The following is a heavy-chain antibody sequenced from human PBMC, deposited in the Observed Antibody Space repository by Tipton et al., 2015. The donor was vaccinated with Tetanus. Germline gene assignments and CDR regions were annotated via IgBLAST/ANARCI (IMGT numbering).Heavy chain of an antibody. CDR2: IVGAADAI. CDR3: AKASTLYDSRGYYHRTFDS. D-gene: IGHD3-22*01. J-gene: IGHJ4*02. CDR1: GFNFSTSD. Sequence: SLRLSCVASGFNFSTSDMGWVRQAPGKGPEWVSAIVGAADAIFYADSVKGRFTISRDNSKNTLYLQMNSLRVEDTALYYCAKASTLYDSRGYYHRTFDSWCRGSLVTVSS. V-gene: IGHV3-23*01.